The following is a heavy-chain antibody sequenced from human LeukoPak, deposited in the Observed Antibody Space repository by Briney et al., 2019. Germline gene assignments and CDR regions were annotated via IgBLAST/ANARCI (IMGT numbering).Heavy chain of an antibody. CDR1: RFTLSSDW. V-gene: IGHV3-7*03. CDR3: STGAGCGY. CDR2: IKQDGSER. D-gene: IGHD6-19*01. J-gene: IGHJ4*02. Sequence: GGSLRLSCAAPRFTLSSDWMTWVRQAPGKGREWVANIKQDGSERNYVDSVKGRFTISRDTAKNSLYLQMNTLRDEDTAVYYCSTGAGCGYWGQGTLVTVSS.